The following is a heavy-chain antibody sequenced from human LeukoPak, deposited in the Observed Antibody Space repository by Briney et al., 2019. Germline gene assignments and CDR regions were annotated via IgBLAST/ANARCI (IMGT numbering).Heavy chain of an antibody. J-gene: IGHJ5*02. D-gene: IGHD2-2*01. CDR3: ARDDCSSISCYHNWFDP. V-gene: IGHV3-7*01. CDR1: GFTFSSNW. CDR2: IKHDGSEK. Sequence: GSLRLPCAASGFTFSSNWMSWVRQAPGKGLEWVANIKHDGSEKYYVDSVKGRFTISRDNAKNSLYLQMNSLRAEDTAVYYCARDDCSSISCYHNWFDPWGQGTLVTVSS.